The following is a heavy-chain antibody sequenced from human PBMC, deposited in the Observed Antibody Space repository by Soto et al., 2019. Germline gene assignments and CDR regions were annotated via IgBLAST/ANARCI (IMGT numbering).Heavy chain of an antibody. CDR3: ARFSGRITMVRGVKPGMDV. V-gene: IGHV4-34*01. D-gene: IGHD3-10*01. Sequence: PSETLSLTCAVYGGSFSGYYWSWIRQPPGKGLEWIGEINHSGSTNYNPSLKSRVTISVDTSENQFSLKLSSVTAADTAVYYCARFSGRITMVRGVKPGMDVWGQGTTVTVSS. CDR1: GGSFSGYY. J-gene: IGHJ6*02. CDR2: INHSGST.